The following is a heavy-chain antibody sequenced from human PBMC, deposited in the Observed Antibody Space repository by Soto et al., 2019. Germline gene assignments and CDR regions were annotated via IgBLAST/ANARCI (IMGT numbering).Heavy chain of an antibody. D-gene: IGHD4-17*01. CDR1: GGSIISYY. V-gene: IGHV4-59*01. Sequence: SETLSLTCTVSGGSIISYYWSWIRQPPGKGLEWIGYIYYSGSTNYNPSLKSRVTISVDTSKNQFSLKLSSVTAADTAVYYCARGSRYGVNDYWGQGTLVTVSS. CDR3: ARGSRYGVNDY. J-gene: IGHJ4*02. CDR2: IYYSGST.